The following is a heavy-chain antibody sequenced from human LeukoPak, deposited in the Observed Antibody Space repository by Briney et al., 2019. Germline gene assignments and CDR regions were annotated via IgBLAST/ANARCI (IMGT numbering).Heavy chain of an antibody. J-gene: IGHJ3*02. V-gene: IGHV4-59*12. CDR3: ARDPYSYGPNDAFDI. D-gene: IGHD5-18*01. CDR1: GGSISNYY. Sequence: SETLSLTCTVSGGSISNYYWSWIRQPPGKGLEWIGYIYYTGSTNYNPSLKSRVTMSVDTSKNQFSLKLSSVTAADTAVYYCARDPYSYGPNDAFDIWGQGTMVTVSS. CDR2: IYYTGST.